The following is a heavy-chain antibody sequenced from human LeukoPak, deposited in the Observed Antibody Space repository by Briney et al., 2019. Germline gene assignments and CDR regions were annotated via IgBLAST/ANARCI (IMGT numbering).Heavy chain of an antibody. Sequence: GGSLRLSCAASGFTFSSYGMHWVRQAPGKGLEWVAFIRYDGSNKYYADSVKGRFTISRDNSKNTLYLQMNSLRAEDTAVYYCASLVQLGYCSSTSCSHFDYWGQGTLVTVSS. CDR1: GFTFSSYG. CDR2: IRYDGSNK. V-gene: IGHV3-30*02. D-gene: IGHD2-2*01. J-gene: IGHJ4*02. CDR3: ASLVQLGYCSSTSCSHFDY.